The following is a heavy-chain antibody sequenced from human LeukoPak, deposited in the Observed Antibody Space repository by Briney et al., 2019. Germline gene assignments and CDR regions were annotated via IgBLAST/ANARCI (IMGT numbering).Heavy chain of an antibody. Sequence: TSETLSLTCTVSGGSISSYYWSWIRQPPGKGLEWIGYIYTSGSTNYNPSLKSRVTISVDTSKNQFSLKLSSVTAADTAVYYCARRLRWYQGFDYWGQGTLVIVSS. CDR1: GGSISSYY. CDR2: IYTSGST. J-gene: IGHJ4*02. CDR3: ARRLRWYQGFDY. D-gene: IGHD4-23*01. V-gene: IGHV4-4*09.